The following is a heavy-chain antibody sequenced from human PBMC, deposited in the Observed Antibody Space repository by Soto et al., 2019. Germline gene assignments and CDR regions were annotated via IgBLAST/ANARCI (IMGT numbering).Heavy chain of an antibody. Sequence: QVQLVQSGAEVQKPGSSVKVSCKASGGTFSSYAISWVRQAPGQGLEWMGGIIPIFGTANYAQKFQGRVTITADESTNTAYMELSSLRSEDTAVYYCAYNPTGLGWFDPWGQGTLVTVSS. CDR2: IIPIFGTA. V-gene: IGHV1-69*01. CDR3: AYNPTGLGWFDP. J-gene: IGHJ5*02. D-gene: IGHD1-20*01. CDR1: GGTFSSYA.